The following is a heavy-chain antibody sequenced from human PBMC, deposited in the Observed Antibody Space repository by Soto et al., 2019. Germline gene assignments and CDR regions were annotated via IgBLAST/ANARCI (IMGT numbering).Heavy chain of an antibody. D-gene: IGHD2-21*02. CDR3: ARNRGDLAFDY. Sequence: TSETLSLTCTVSGGSISSGDYYWSWIRQPPGKGLEWIGSIYYSGSTYYNPSLKSRVTISVDTSKSQFSLKLSSVTAADTAVYYCARNRGDLAFDYWGQGTLVTVSS. J-gene: IGHJ4*02. CDR2: IYYSGST. CDR1: GGSISSGDYY. V-gene: IGHV4-30-4*01.